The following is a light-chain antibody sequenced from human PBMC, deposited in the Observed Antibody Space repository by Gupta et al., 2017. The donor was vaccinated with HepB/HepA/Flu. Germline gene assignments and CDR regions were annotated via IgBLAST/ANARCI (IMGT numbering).Light chain of an antibody. V-gene: IGKV3-11*01. CDR3: QQRSTWPPGLT. CDR1: QSVSGY. Sequence: EIVLTQSPVTLSLSPGQRATLFCRASQSVSGYLVWYQQKPGQAPRLLIYYVSHRATGIPDRFSGSGSGTDFTLTISILEPEDFAVYYCQQRSTWPPGLTFGGGTKVEIK. J-gene: IGKJ4*01. CDR2: YVS.